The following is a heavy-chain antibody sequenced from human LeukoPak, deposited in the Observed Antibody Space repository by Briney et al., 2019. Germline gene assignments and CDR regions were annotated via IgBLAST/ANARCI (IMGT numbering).Heavy chain of an antibody. V-gene: IGHV3-48*02. Sequence: PGGSLRLSCAAAGFTLRTYSMNWVRQAPGKGLEWVSYISSSSSIFYSDSVKGRFTISRENAKNSLYLQMNSLRDEDTAVYYCARESRESCAAFDIWGQGTMVTVSS. CDR3: ARESRESCAAFDI. CDR1: GFTLRTYS. J-gene: IGHJ3*02. CDR2: ISSSSSI.